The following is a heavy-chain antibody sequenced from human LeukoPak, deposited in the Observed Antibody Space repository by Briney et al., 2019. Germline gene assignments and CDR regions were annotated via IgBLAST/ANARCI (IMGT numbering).Heavy chain of an antibody. J-gene: IGHJ4*02. V-gene: IGHV3-48*04. CDR3: VREVGRPKTFFFDS. CDR1: GFVFSRDN. CDR2: ISEAI. Sequence: GGSLRLSCIASGFVFSRDNMNWVRRAPGTGLEWVAHISEAIYYADSVQGRFTISRDNAKNSLYLQMTNLRAEDTAIYYCVREVGRPKTFFFDSWGRGTPVTVSS. D-gene: IGHD3-16*01.